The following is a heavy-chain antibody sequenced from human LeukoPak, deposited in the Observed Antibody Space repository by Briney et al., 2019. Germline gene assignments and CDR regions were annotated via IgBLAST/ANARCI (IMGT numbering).Heavy chain of an antibody. CDR2: IKQDGSEK. Sequence: GGSLRLSCAASGLTFSSYWMSWVRQAPGKGLERVANIKQDGSEKYYVDSVKGRFTISRDNAKNSLYLQMNSLRAEDTAVYYCARDPGWLQFRGEDYFDYWGQATLVTVSS. J-gene: IGHJ4*02. D-gene: IGHD5-24*01. CDR3: ARDPGWLQFRGEDYFDY. CDR1: GLTFSSYW. V-gene: IGHV3-7*01.